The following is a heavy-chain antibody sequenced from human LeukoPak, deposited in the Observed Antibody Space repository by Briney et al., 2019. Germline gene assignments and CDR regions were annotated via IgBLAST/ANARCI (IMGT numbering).Heavy chain of an antibody. J-gene: IGHJ5*02. V-gene: IGHV1-2*02. D-gene: IGHD6-19*01. CDR3: AREAGWHNWFDP. Sequence: VASVKVSCKASGGTFSSYAISWVRQAPGQGLERMGWINPNSGGTNYAQKFQGRVTMTRDTSISTAYMELSRLRSDDTAVYYCAREAGWHNWFDPWGQGTLVTVSS. CDR1: GGTFSSYA. CDR2: INPNSGGT.